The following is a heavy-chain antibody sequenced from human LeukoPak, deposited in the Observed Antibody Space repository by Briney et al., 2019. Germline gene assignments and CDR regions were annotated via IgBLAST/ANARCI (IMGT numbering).Heavy chain of an antibody. D-gene: IGHD6-13*01. CDR1: GGSISSGDYY. J-gene: IGHJ4*02. V-gene: IGHV4-30-4*01. CDR2: IYYSGST. CDR3: ARVPSYSSSWSSMFDY. Sequence: PSETLSLTCTVSGGSISSGDYYWRWIRQPPGKGLEWIGYIYYSGSTYYNPSLKSRVTISVDTSKNQFSLKLSSVTAADTAVYYCARVPSYSSSWSSMFDYWGQGTLVTVSS.